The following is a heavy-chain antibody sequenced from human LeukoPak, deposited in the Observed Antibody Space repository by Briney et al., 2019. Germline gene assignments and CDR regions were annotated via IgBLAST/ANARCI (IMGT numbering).Heavy chain of an antibody. CDR1: GGSISSSSYY. CDR2: IYYSGST. CDR3: ASKQWLHYFDY. J-gene: IGHJ4*02. Sequence: PSETLSLTCTVSGGSISSSSYYWGCIRQPPGKGLEWIGSIYYSGSTYYNPSLKSRVTISVDTSKNQFSLKLSSVTAADTAVYYCASKQWLHYFDYWGQGTLVTVSS. V-gene: IGHV4-39*07. D-gene: IGHD6-19*01.